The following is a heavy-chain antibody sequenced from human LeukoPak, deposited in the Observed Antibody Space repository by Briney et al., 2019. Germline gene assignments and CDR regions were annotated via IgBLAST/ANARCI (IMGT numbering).Heavy chain of an antibody. CDR3: AAGITMIVVVTADAFDI. CDR2: IIPIFGTA. D-gene: IGHD3-22*01. CDR1: GGTFSSYA. J-gene: IGHJ3*02. V-gene: IGHV1-69*13. Sequence: SVKVSCKASGGTFSSYAISWVRQAPGQGLEWMGGIIPIFGTANYAQKFQGRVTITADESTSTAYMELSSLRSEDTAVYYCAAGITMIVVVTADAFDIWGQGTMVAVSS.